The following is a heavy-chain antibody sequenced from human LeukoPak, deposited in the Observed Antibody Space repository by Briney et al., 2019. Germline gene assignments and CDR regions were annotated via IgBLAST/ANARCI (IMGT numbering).Heavy chain of an antibody. J-gene: IGHJ4*02. V-gene: IGHV3-23*01. Sequence: GSLRLSCAASGFTFSSYAMSWVRPAPGKGLEWVSSISGSGGSTYYADSVKGRFTISRDNSKNTLYLQMNSLRGDDTAVYYCAEGTRHSSSWFLFDYWGQGTLVTVSS. CDR3: AEGTRHSSSWFLFDY. CDR2: ISGSGGST. D-gene: IGHD6-13*01. CDR1: GFTFSSYA.